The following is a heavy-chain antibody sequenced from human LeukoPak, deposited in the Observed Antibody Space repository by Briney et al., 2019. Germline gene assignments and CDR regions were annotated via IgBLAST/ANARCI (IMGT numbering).Heavy chain of an antibody. V-gene: IGHV1-69*05. Sequence: ASVKVSCKASGGTFSSYAISWVRQAPGQGLEWMGGIIPIFGTANYAQKFQGRVTMTTDTSTSTAYMELRSLRSDDTAVYYCARDPPPDSFCSGGSCYSPVGFDIWGQGTMVTVSS. CDR1: GGTFSSYA. CDR3: ARDPPPDSFCSGGSCYSPVGFDI. CDR2: IIPIFGTA. J-gene: IGHJ3*02. D-gene: IGHD2-15*01.